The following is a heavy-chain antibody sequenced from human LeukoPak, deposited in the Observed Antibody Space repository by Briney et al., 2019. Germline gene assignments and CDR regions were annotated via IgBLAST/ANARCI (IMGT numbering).Heavy chain of an antibody. CDR3: ARSPHILTGENFDY. Sequence: ASVKVFCKASGYTFTGSYVHGVRQAPGQGREGMGWINLNSGGTNYAQKFQGRVTMTRDTSISTAYMEVSRLRSDATAVYYCARSPHILTGENFDYWGQGTLVTVSS. J-gene: IGHJ4*02. V-gene: IGHV1-2*02. CDR2: INLNSGGT. CDR1: GYTFTGSY. D-gene: IGHD3-9*01.